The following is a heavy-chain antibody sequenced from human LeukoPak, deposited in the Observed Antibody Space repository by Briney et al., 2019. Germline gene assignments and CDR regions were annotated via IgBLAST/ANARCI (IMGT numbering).Heavy chain of an antibody. D-gene: IGHD3-3*01. CDR1: GFTFDDYG. CDR2: ISSSGSTI. J-gene: IGHJ4*02. CDR3: ARDGVVIDFDY. V-gene: IGHV3-48*04. Sequence: GGSLRLSCAASGFTFDDYGMSWVCQAPGKGLEWVSYISSSGSTIYYADSVKGRFTISRDNAKNSLYLQMNSLRAEDTAVYYCARDGVVIDFDYWGQGTLVTVSS.